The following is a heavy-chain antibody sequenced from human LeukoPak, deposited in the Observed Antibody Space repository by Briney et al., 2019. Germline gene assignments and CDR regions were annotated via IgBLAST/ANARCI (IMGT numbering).Heavy chain of an antibody. CDR2: INPSGGST. CDR3: ARGLGSGNYYGY. V-gene: IGHV1-46*01. Sequence: GASVKVSCKAFGYTFTSYYMHWVRQAPGQGLEWMGIINPSGGSTNYAQKFQGRVTMTRDTSTGTVYMELSSLRSEDTAMYYCARGLGSGNYYGYWGQGTLVTVSS. CDR1: GYTFTSYY. J-gene: IGHJ4*02. D-gene: IGHD1-26*01.